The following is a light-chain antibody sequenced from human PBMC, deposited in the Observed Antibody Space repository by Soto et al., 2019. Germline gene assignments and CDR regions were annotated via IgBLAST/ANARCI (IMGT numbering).Light chain of an antibody. CDR3: QQLNSFPLT. V-gene: IGKV1-9*01. CDR1: QGISSS. Sequence: DIQLTQSPSFLSASEGDRVTIACRASQGISSSLSWYQQKPGKAPNLLIYGASTLQSGVPSRFSGSGSGTEFTLTISSLQPEDFATYYCQQLNSFPLTFGQGTRLEIK. CDR2: GAS. J-gene: IGKJ5*01.